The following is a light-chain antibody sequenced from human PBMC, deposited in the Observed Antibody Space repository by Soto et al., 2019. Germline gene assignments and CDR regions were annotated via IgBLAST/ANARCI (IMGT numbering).Light chain of an antibody. CDR3: QTWGTGIQV. Sequence: QPVLTQSPSASASLGASVKLTCTLNSGHSSYAIAWHQQQPEKGPRYLMKLNSDGSHSKGDGIPDRFSGSSSGAERYLTISSLQSEDEADYYCQTWGTGIQVFGGGTKLTVL. CDR1: SGHSSYA. CDR2: LNSDGSH. V-gene: IGLV4-69*01. J-gene: IGLJ2*01.